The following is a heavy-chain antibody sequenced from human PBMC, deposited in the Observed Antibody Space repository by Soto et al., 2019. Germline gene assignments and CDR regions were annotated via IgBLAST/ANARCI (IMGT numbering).Heavy chain of an antibody. D-gene: IGHD3-10*01. V-gene: IGHV3-15*01. CDR1: GFTFSNAW. Sequence: PGGSLRLSCAASGFTFSNAWMSWVRQAPGKGLEWDGRIKSKTDGGTTDYSAPVKVRFTISRDDPKHTLYLQMNSLKTEDTAVYYCTTDRSLLWFGEFTHAAFDMWGQGTMVTVS. CDR2: IKSKTDGGTT. CDR3: TTDRSLLWFGEFTHAAFDM. J-gene: IGHJ3*02.